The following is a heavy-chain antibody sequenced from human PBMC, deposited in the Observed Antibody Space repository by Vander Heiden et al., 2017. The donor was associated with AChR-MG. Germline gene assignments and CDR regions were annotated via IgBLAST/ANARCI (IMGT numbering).Heavy chain of an antibody. V-gene: IGHV3-23*01. CDR1: GYTLRGYA. CDR3: AKDSSSGWYSYYFDY. D-gene: IGHD6-19*01. Sequence: EVQLLEPGGVWVQPGGSLRLSCAASGYTLRGYAVSWVGQAPGKGLEWFAAIRGSGGSTYYADSVKGRCTISRDNSKNTLYLQMNSLRAEDTAVYYCAKDSSSGWYSYYFDYWGQGTLVTVSS. J-gene: IGHJ4*02. CDR2: IRGSGGST.